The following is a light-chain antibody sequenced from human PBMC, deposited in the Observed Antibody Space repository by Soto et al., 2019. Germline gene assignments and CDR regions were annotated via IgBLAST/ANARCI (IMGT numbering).Light chain of an antibody. CDR3: QQIYSI. J-gene: IGKJ3*01. Sequence: DIQMTQSPSSLSASVGDRVTITCRASQSISRYLNWYQQKPGKAPKLLIHAASSLQSGVPSSFSGSGSGTDFTLTISSLQPEDIATNYYQQIYSIFGPGTKVDIK. CDR1: QSISRY. CDR2: AAS. V-gene: IGKV1-39*01.